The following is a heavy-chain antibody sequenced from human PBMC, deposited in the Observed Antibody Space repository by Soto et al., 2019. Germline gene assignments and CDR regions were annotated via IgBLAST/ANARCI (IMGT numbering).Heavy chain of an antibody. Sequence: QVQLVQSGAEVKKPGASVKVSCKASGYTFTGYYMHWVRQAPGQGLEWMGWINPNRGGTNYAQKFQGSVTRTRDRSISTAYMELSRLRSDDTAVYYCARDRKPDYDFWSGPIYYYYGMDVWGQGTTVTVSS. J-gene: IGHJ6*02. CDR3: ARDRKPDYDFWSGPIYYYYGMDV. CDR1: GYTFTGYY. V-gene: IGHV1-2*04. D-gene: IGHD3-3*01. CDR2: INPNRGGT.